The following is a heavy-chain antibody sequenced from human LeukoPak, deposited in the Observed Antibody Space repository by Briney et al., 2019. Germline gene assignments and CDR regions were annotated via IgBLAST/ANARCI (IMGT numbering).Heavy chain of an antibody. Sequence: GESLKISCKGSGYSFTSYWIGWVRQMPGKGLEWMGIFYPGDSDTRYSPSFQGQVTISADKSISTAYLQWSSLKASDTAMYYCARRDCSSTSCPGDAFDIWGQGTMVTVSS. CDR1: GYSFTSYW. V-gene: IGHV5-51*01. D-gene: IGHD2-2*01. CDR3: ARRDCSSTSCPGDAFDI. J-gene: IGHJ3*02. CDR2: FYPGDSDT.